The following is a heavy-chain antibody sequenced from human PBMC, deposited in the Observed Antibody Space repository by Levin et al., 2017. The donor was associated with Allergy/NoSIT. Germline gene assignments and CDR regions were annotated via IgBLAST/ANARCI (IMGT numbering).Heavy chain of an antibody. CDR3: ARDPTPFNYYDSSGYYLHFDY. J-gene: IGHJ4*02. CDR1: GFTFSSYA. V-gene: IGHV3-30*04. Sequence: GGSLRLSCAASGFTFSSYAMHWVRQAPGKGLEWVAVISYDGSNKYYADSVKGRFTISRDNSKNTLYLQMNSLRAEDTAVYYCARDPTPFNYYDSSGYYLHFDYWGQGTLVTVSS. D-gene: IGHD3-22*01. CDR2: ISYDGSNK.